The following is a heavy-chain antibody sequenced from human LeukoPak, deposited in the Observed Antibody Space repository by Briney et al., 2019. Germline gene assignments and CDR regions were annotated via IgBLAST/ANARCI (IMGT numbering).Heavy chain of an antibody. J-gene: IGHJ4*02. V-gene: IGHV4-39*02. D-gene: IGHD1-26*01. CDR2: IYHSGST. CDR1: GGSISSSTFY. CDR3: AREYSGSVYC. Sequence: SEPLSLTCTVSGGSISSSTFYWGWIRQAPGKGLEWIGSIYHSGSTYSSPSLKSRVTISIDTSKNQFSLKLRSVTAADTAIYYCAREYSGSVYCWGEGALVTVSS.